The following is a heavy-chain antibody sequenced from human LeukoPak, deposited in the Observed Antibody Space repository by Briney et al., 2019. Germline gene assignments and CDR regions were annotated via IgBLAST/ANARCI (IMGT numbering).Heavy chain of an antibody. Sequence: SETLSLTCSVSGYFIRTDYYWGWVRQAPGKGPEWIGNIYKNGNTYYNPSLRSRVTISVDTSKNEFSLKVESMTAADTAVYYCARVPGVYYGSLTGYGSGWFDPWSPGTLVTVFS. CDR3: ARVPGVYYGSLTGYGSGWFDP. J-gene: IGHJ5*02. CDR1: GYFIRTDYY. CDR2: IYKNGNT. D-gene: IGHD3-9*01. V-gene: IGHV4-38-2*02.